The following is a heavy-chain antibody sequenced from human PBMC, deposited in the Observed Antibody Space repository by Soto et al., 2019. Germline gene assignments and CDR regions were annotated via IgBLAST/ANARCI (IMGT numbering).Heavy chain of an antibody. Sequence: ASVKVSCKASGYTFTSYGISWVRQAPGQGLEWMGWISAYNGNTNYAQKLQGRVTMTTDTSTSTAYMELRSLRSDDTAGYYCARDCGNTVTMNAFDIWGQGTMVTVSS. D-gene: IGHD4-17*01. CDR2: ISAYNGNT. CDR1: GYTFTSYG. CDR3: ARDCGNTVTMNAFDI. V-gene: IGHV1-18*04. J-gene: IGHJ3*02.